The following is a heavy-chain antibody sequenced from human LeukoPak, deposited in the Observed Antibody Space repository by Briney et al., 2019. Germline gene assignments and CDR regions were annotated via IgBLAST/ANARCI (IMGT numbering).Heavy chain of an antibody. J-gene: IGHJ4*02. CDR1: GGTFSSYA. CDR2: IIPIFGTA. Sequence: VRVSCKASGGTFSSYAISWVRQAPGQGLEWMGRIIPIFGTANYAQKFQGRVTITTDESTSTAYMELSSLRSEGTAVYYCASEGYYYDSSGYFDYWGQGTLVTVSS. CDR3: ASEGYYYDSSGYFDY. V-gene: IGHV1-69*13. D-gene: IGHD3-22*01.